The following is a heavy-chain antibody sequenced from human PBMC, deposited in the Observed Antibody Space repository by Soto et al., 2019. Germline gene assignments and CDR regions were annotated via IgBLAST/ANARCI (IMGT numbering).Heavy chain of an antibody. CDR3: ARAFGGYNDHCFDY. Sequence: SETLSLTCAVSGGSVSSANYYWSWIRQPPGKGLEWIGYIYYSGSTNYNPSLTSRVTISRDTSKNHFSLKLSSVTAADTAIYYCARAFGGYNDHCFDYWGRGTLVTVSS. D-gene: IGHD6-25*01. CDR1: GGSVSSANYY. CDR2: IYYSGST. V-gene: IGHV4-61*03. J-gene: IGHJ4*02.